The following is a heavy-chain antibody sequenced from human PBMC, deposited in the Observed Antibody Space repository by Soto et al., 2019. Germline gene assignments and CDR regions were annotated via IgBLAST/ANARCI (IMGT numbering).Heavy chain of an antibody. J-gene: IGHJ3*02. Sequence: GGSLRLSCAASGFTFSNAWMSWVRQAPGKGLEWVGRIKSKTDGGTTDYAAPVKGIFTISRDDSKNTLYLQMNSLKTEDTAVYYCTTEPYYYDSSELHIWGQGTMVTVSS. V-gene: IGHV3-15*01. CDR3: TTEPYYYDSSELHI. D-gene: IGHD3-22*01. CDR1: GFTFSNAW. CDR2: IKSKTDGGTT.